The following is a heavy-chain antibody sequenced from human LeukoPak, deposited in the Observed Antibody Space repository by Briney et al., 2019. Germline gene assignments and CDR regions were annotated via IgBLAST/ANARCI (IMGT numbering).Heavy chain of an antibody. CDR1: GGSISSSSYY. V-gene: IGHV4-39*01. J-gene: IGHJ4*02. D-gene: IGHD6-13*01. CDR3: ARHVAAAIDY. CDR2: IYYSGST. Sequence: NPSETLSLTCTVSGGSISSSSYYWGWIRQPPGKGLEWIGSIYYSGSTYYNPSLKSRVTISVDTSKNQFSLKLSSVTAADTAVYYCARHVAAAIDYWGQGTLVTVSS.